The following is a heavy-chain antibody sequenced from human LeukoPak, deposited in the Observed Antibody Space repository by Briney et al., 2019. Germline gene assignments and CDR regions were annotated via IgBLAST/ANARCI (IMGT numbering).Heavy chain of an antibody. CDR1: GFTFSSYW. CDR2: IKADGSDK. CDR3: ARGGLWGGDY. D-gene: IGHD3-16*01. V-gene: IGHV3-7*01. Sequence: GGSLRLSCAASGFTFSSYWMTWVRQAPGRGLEWVATIKADGSDKYYVNSVKGRFTISRDNAKNSLSPQMDSLRAEDTAVYYCARGGLWGGDYWGQGTLVTVSS. J-gene: IGHJ4*02.